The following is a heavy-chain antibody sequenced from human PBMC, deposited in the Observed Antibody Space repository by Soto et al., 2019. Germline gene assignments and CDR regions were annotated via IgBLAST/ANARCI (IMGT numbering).Heavy chain of an antibody. Sequence: QVQLVQSGAEVKKPGSSVKVSCKASGGTFSSYAIDWVRQAPGQGLEWMGGIIPILGTADYAQKFQGRVKLPVDESTTTAYRERSSLISEDTAVYYCARGHNGVGWGYSFDSWCQGTLVTVSS. J-gene: IGHJ4*02. CDR3: ARGHNGVGWGYSFDS. CDR1: GGTFSSYA. D-gene: IGHD2-8*01. CDR2: IIPILGTA. V-gene: IGHV1-69*11.